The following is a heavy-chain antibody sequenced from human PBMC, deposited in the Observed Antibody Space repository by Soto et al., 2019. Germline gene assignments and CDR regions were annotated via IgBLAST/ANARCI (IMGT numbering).Heavy chain of an antibody. CDR2: IKTDGSDT. CDR1: GFTFSSYG. V-gene: IGHV3-74*01. Sequence: GGSLRLSCVASGFTFSSYGMHWVRQAPGKGLVWVSGIKTDGSDTRYADFVKGRFTISRDNAENILYLQMNSLRAEDTAVYYCARDFQDLGRGQGTLVTVSS. CDR3: ARDFQDLG. J-gene: IGHJ4*02.